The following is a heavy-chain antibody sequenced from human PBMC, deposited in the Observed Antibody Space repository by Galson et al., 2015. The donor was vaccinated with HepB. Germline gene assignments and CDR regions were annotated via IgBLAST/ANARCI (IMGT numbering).Heavy chain of an antibody. CDR1: GYTFTSYG. D-gene: IGHD6-13*01. CDR2: ISAYNGNT. V-gene: IGHV1-18*01. CDR3: ARDRIGYIGSSWYGGDY. J-gene: IGHJ4*02. Sequence: SVKVSCKASGYTFTSYGISWVRQAPGQGLEWMGWISAYNGNTNYAQKLQGRVTLTTDTSTSTAYMELRSLRSDDTAVYYCARDRIGYIGSSWYGGDYWGQGTLVTVSS.